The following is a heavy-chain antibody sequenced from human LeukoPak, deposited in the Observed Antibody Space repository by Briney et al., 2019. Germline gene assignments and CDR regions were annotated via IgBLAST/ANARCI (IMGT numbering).Heavy chain of an antibody. Sequence: SETLSLTCTVSGGSTSSYYWSWVRQPPGKGLEWIGYIYYTGSTNYNPSLKSRVTISVDTSKNQFSLKLSSVTAADTAVYYCARHYGSGKPWFDYWGQGTLVTVSS. V-gene: IGHV4-59*01. CDR3: ARHYGSGKPWFDY. D-gene: IGHD3-10*01. CDR1: GGSTSSYY. CDR2: IYYTGST. J-gene: IGHJ4*02.